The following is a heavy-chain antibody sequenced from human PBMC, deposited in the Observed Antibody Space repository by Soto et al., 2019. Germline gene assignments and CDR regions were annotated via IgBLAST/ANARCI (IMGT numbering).Heavy chain of an antibody. J-gene: IGHJ6*02. D-gene: IGHD2-2*01. CDR3: ARRISTSSWGGMDV. CDR1: GFTFSSYA. V-gene: IGHV3-30-3*01. Sequence: QVQLVESGGGVVQPGRSLRLSCAASGFTFSSYAMHWVRQAPGKGLEWVAVISYDGSNKYYADSVKGRFTISRDNSKNTLYLQMHSLRAEDTAVYYCARRISTSSWGGMDVWGQGTTVTVSS. CDR2: ISYDGSNK.